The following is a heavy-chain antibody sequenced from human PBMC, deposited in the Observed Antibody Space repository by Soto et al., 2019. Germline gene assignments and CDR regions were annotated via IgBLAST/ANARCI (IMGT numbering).Heavy chain of an antibody. Sequence: GGYLRLSCAASGFTFSRYGMHWVRQAPGKGLEWVAVIWYDGSNKYYADSVKGRFTISRDNSKNTLYLQMNSLRAEDTAVYYCARDRSMVRGVITPRGWFDPWGQGTLVTVSS. CDR3: ARDRSMVRGVITPRGWFDP. CDR2: IWYDGSNK. D-gene: IGHD3-10*01. CDR1: GFTFSRYG. J-gene: IGHJ5*02. V-gene: IGHV3-33*01.